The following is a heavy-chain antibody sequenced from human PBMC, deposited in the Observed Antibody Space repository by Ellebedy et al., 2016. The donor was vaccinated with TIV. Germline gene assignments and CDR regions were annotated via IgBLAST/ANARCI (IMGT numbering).Heavy chain of an antibody. CDR3: GTRLHESSGSFIFDY. CDR2: IHKSGRT. V-gene: IGHV4-39*07. CDR1: GDSISGSNFH. Sequence: SETLSLXXSVSGDSISGSNFHWGWIRQPPGKGLEWIGSIHKSGRTYYKPSLKSRATISLDTSKNQFFLKLISVTAADTAVYYCGTRLHESSGSFIFDYWGQGTLVTVSS. J-gene: IGHJ4*02. D-gene: IGHD3-22*01.